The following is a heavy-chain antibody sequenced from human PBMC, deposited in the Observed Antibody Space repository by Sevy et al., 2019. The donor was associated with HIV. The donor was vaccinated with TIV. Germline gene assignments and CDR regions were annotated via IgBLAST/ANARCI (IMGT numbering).Heavy chain of an antibody. J-gene: IGHJ5*02. CDR2: ISYSGST. CDR1: GGSISSYY. D-gene: IGHD2-2*01. V-gene: IGHV4-59*01. CDR3: ARTGGIVVVPAAIPDGVYNLFGP. Sequence: SETLSLTCTVSGGSISSYYWSWIRQPPGKGLEWIGYISYSGSTNYNPSLRSRVTISVDTSKNQFSLKLSSVTAADTAGYYWARTGGIVVVPAAIPDGVYNLFGPRGQGTLVTVSS.